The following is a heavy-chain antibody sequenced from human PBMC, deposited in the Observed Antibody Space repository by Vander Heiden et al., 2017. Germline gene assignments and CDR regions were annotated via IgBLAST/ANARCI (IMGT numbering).Heavy chain of an antibody. CDR3: AYHYWFFHV. CDR2: IYWNDLK. J-gene: IGHJ2*01. V-gene: IGHV2-5*01. Sequence: QITLKESGPTLVKPTQTLTLTCTFSGFLLMTSGVGVGWLRQPPGKAPEWLALIYWNDLKRYSPSLNNRLFITMDTSKDQVVLTMTNMDPLDTATYYCAYHYWFFHVWGRGTLVTVSS. CDR1: GFLLMTSGVG.